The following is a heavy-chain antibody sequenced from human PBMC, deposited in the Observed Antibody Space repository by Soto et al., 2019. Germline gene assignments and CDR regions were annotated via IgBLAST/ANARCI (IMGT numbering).Heavy chain of an antibody. J-gene: IGHJ2*01. D-gene: IGHD5-18*01. CDR2: IYSGGST. Sequence: GGSLRLSCAASGFTVSSNYMSWVRQAPGKGLEWVSVIYSGGSTYYADSVKGRFTISRDNSKDTLYLQMNSLRAEDTAVYYCARDINTAMARGYFDLWGRGTLVTVPS. CDR3: ARDINTAMARGYFDL. CDR1: GFTVSSNY. V-gene: IGHV3-53*01.